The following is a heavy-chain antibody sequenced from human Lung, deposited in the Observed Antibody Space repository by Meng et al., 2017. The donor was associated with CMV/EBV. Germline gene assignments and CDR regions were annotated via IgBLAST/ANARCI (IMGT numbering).Heavy chain of an antibody. CDR3: ARYSATVVTRAGFDY. D-gene: IGHD4-23*01. CDR2: IYYSGST. J-gene: IGHJ4*02. V-gene: IGHV4-30-4*08. CDR1: GGSISSGDYY. Sequence: SETXSLXCTVSGGSISSGDYYWSWIRQPPGKGLEWIGYIYYSGSTYYNPSLKSRVTISVDTSKNQFSLKLSSVTAADTAVYYCARYSATVVTRAGFDYWGQRTLVTVSS.